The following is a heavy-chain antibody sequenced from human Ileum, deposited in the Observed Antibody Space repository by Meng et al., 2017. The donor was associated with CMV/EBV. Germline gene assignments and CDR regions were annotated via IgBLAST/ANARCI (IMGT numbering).Heavy chain of an antibody. J-gene: IGHJ5*02. D-gene: IGHD3-9*01. CDR3: AKDEKVDSYNDFLYGSNPDH. CDR1: GFSLSSYA. V-gene: IGHV3-23*01. CDR2: ISGSGSST. Sequence: GESLKISCAASGFSLSSYAMSWVRQAPGKGLEWISTISGSGSSTYYADSVRGRFTISRDISKKMLYLQMNSLRAEDTAVYYCAKDEKVDSYNDFLYGSNPDHWGQGTLVTVSS.